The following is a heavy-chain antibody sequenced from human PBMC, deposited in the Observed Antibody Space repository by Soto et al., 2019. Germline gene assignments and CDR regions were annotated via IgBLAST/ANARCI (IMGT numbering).Heavy chain of an antibody. Sequence: EVQLVESGGGLVQPGGSLRLSCAASGFTFSSYPMHWVRQAPGKGLEYVSAISSNGCSTYYADSVKGRFTIYRDNSKNTLYLQMSSLRAEDMAVYYCARVGKGRAPSDHWGQGTLVTVSS. CDR3: ARVGKGRAPSDH. J-gene: IGHJ4*02. V-gene: IGHV3-64*07. CDR1: GFTFSSYP. CDR2: ISSNGCST.